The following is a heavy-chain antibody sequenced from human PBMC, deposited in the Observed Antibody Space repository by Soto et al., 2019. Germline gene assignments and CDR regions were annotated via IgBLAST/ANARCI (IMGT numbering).Heavy chain of an antibody. D-gene: IGHD3-10*01. CDR2: IIPILGIA. CDR1: GGTFSSYA. Sequence: ASVKVSCKASGGTFSSYAISWVRQAPGQGLEWMGGIIPILGIANYAQKFQGRVTITADKSTSTAYMELSSLRSEDTAVYYCAGPHLRGDAFDIWGQGTMVTVSS. V-gene: IGHV1-69*10. CDR3: AGPHLRGDAFDI. J-gene: IGHJ3*02.